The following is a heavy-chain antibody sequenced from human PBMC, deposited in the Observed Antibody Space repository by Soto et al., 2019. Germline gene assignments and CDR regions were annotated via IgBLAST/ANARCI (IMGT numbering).Heavy chain of an antibody. Sequence: QVQLVQSGAEVKKPGSSVKVSCKASGGTFSSYAISWVRQAPGQGLEWMGGIIPIFGTANYAQKFQGRVTITADESTSTAYMELSSLRSEDTAVYYCASLGGAFCSGYYTGNYYYGMDVWGQGTTVTVSS. CDR3: ASLGGAFCSGYYTGNYYYGMDV. CDR1: GGTFSSYA. D-gene: IGHD3-3*01. V-gene: IGHV1-69*01. CDR2: IIPIFGTA. J-gene: IGHJ6*02.